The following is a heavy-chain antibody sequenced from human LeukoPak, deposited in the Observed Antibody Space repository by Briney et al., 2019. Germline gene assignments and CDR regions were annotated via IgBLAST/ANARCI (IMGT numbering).Heavy chain of an antibody. CDR3: ARVGLRYYYYGMDV. D-gene: IGHD3-16*01. Sequence: ASVKVSCKASGYTFTGYAMHWVRQAPGQRLEWMGWINAGNGNTKYSQKFQGRVTITRDTSASTAYMELSSLRSEDTAVYYCARVGLRYYYYGMDVWGKGTTVTVSS. V-gene: IGHV1-3*01. J-gene: IGHJ6*04. CDR2: INAGNGNT. CDR1: GYTFTGYA.